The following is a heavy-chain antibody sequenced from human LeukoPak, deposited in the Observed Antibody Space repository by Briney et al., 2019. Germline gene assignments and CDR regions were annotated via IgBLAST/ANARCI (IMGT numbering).Heavy chain of an antibody. D-gene: IGHD3-10*01. Sequence: PSQTLSLTCTVSGGSISSGSYYWSWIRQPAGKGLEWIGRIYTSGSTNYNPSLKSRVTISVDTSKNQFSLKLSSVTAADTAVYYCARDQSRRSLAPVAFDPWGQGTLVTVSS. CDR1: GGSISSGSYY. J-gene: IGHJ5*02. CDR3: ARDQSRRSLAPVAFDP. V-gene: IGHV4-61*02. CDR2: IYTSGST.